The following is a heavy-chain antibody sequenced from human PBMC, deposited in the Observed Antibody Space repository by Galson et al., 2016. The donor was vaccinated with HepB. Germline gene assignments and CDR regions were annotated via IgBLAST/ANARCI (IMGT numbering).Heavy chain of an antibody. CDR1: GFTFSDYT. CDR2: ITRSSDDI. D-gene: IGHD6-19*01. Sequence: SLRLSCAASGFTFSDYTMNWVRQAPGMGLEWVSSITRSSDDIYYADSVKGRFTISRDNAKKSLYLQMNSLRAEDTAAYYCARDGGYSSGWSSDYMDVWGKGTTVTASS. V-gene: IGHV3-21*01. J-gene: IGHJ6*03. CDR3: ARDGGYSSGWSSDYMDV.